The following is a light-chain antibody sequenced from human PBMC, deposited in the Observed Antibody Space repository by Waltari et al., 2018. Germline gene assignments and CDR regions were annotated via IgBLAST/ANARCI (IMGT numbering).Light chain of an antibody. Sequence: QSVLTQPPSASGTPRQRVTISCSGSSSNIGTNYVFWYQQLPGTAPKLLIFRNNRRPSRVPDRFYGSKSGTSASLAISGLRSEDEADYYCAAWDDRQSGPYWVFGGGTKLTVL. CDR3: AAWDDRQSGPYWV. V-gene: IGLV1-47*01. J-gene: IGLJ3*02. CDR2: RNN. CDR1: SSNIGTNY.